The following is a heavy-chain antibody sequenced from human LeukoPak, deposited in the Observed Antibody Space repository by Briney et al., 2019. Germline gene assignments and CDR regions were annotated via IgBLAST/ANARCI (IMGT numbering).Heavy chain of an antibody. Sequence: GGSLRLSCAASGFTFSNYWMTWVRQAPGKGLEWVANTNRDGSERYYVDSVKDRLTISRDDAKSSLYLQMNSLRAEDTAVYYCARRNAMDVWGQGTTVIVFS. J-gene: IGHJ6*02. V-gene: IGHV3-7*03. CDR2: TNRDGSER. CDR1: GFTFSNYW. CDR3: ARRNAMDV.